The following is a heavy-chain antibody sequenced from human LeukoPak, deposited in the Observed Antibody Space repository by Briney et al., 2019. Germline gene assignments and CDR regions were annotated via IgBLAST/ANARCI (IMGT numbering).Heavy chain of an antibody. J-gene: IGHJ4*02. CDR2: ISDSGGTT. CDR3: AKEASGYGYYFDY. D-gene: IGHD3-10*01. CDR1: GFTFSSFA. Sequence: PGGSLRLSCAVSGFTFSSFAMSWVRQAPGKGLEWVSVISDSGGTTFHADSVKGRFTISRDNSKNTLYLQMSSLRAEDTAVYYCAKEASGYGYYFDYWGQGTLVTVSS. V-gene: IGHV3-23*01.